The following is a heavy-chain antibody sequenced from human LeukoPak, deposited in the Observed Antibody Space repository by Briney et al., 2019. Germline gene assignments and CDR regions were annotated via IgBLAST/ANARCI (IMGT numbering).Heavy chain of an antibody. CDR2: IYYSGST. J-gene: IGHJ4*02. CDR1: GGSVSSVSHY. D-gene: IGHD3-22*01. Sequence: SETLSLTCSVSGGSVSSVSHYWSWLRQPPGKGLEWIGYIYYSGSTNYNPFLKSRVTISVDTSKNQFSLKLSSVTAADTAVYYCARMYYYDDSFDYWGQGALVPVSS. CDR3: ARMYYYDDSFDY. V-gene: IGHV4-61*01.